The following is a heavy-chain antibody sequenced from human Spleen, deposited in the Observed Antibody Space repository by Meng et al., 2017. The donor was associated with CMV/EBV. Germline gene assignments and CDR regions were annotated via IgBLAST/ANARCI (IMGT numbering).Heavy chain of an antibody. D-gene: IGHD2-2*01. Sequence: GSCSGYYWSWIRQPPGKGLEWIGEINHSGSTNYNPSLKSRVTISVDMSKNQSSLKLSSVTAADTAVYYCATPRDYCSSTSCYRGNDYWGQGTLVTVSS. CDR1: GSCSGYY. J-gene: IGHJ4*02. CDR3: ATPRDYCSSTSCYRGNDY. V-gene: IGHV4-34*01. CDR2: INHSGST.